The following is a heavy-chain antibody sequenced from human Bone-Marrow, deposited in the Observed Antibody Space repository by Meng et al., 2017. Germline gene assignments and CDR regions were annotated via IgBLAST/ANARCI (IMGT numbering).Heavy chain of an antibody. CDR3: ARGRIAAAAALAY. D-gene: IGHD6-13*01. V-gene: IGHV4-34*01. J-gene: IGHJ4*02. CDR2: INHSGST. Sequence: QGQRWRRGAGRWSLAETRARSRAGYGGSLSAAYWSWIRQPPGKGLKGSGEINHSGSTNYNPSLKSRVTISVDTSKNQFSLKLSSVTAADTAVYYCARGRIAAAAALAYWGQGTLVTVSS. CDR1: GGSLSAAY.